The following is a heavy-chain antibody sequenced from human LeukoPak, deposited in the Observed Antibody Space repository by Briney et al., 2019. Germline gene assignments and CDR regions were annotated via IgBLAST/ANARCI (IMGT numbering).Heavy chain of an antibody. D-gene: IGHD3-3*01. J-gene: IGHJ6*02. CDR2: INSNSGGT. Sequence: ASVKISCKASGYTFTGYYMHWVRQAPGQGLEWMGWINSNSGGTKYAQQFQGRVTMTRDTSFSTVYMELSRLVSDDTAVYYCARGKGQGVLRFLEWSLGMDVWGQGTTVTVSS. CDR3: ARGKGQGVLRFLEWSLGMDV. V-gene: IGHV1-2*02. CDR1: GYTFTGYY.